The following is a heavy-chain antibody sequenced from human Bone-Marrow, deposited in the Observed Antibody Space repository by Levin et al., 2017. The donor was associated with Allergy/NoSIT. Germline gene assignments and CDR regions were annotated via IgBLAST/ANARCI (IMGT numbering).Heavy chain of an antibody. D-gene: IGHD4-11*01. CDR1: GFTFSDSY. CDR3: ARDRLPSTYRGMDV. Sequence: GGSLRLSCVASGFTFSDSYMSWVRQAPGKGLEWISFISGSGTTIYYADSVKGRFSISRDNAKNSLYLQMNSLRAEDTAVYYCARDRLPSTYRGMDVWGQGTTVTVSS. J-gene: IGHJ6*02. V-gene: IGHV3-11*01. CDR2: ISGSGTTI.